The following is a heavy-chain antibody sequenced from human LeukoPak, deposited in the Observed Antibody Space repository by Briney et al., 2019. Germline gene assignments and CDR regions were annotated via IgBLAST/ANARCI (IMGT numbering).Heavy chain of an antibody. Sequence: HAGESLRLSCAASGFTFSSNSMTWVRQTPGKGLEWVSGISGSGDSTFYADSVKGRFTISRDNSRNTLYLQMSSLRPEDTAVYYCTKWSGFGDDWGQGTLVTVSS. CDR1: GFTFSSNS. CDR3: TKWSGFGDD. CDR2: ISGSGDST. D-gene: IGHD3-10*01. J-gene: IGHJ4*02. V-gene: IGHV3-23*01.